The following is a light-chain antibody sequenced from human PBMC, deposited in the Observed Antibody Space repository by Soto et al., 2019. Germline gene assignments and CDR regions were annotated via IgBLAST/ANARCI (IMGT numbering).Light chain of an antibody. J-gene: IGKJ4*01. CDR1: QSVSSN. Sequence: EIVMTQSPATLSVSPGERATLSCRASQSVSSNLAWYQQKPGQAPRLLIYGASTRATGISARFSGSGSGTEFTLTISSLQSEDFAVYYCQQYNNWTLTFGGGTKGVIK. V-gene: IGKV3-15*01. CDR2: GAS. CDR3: QQYNNWTLT.